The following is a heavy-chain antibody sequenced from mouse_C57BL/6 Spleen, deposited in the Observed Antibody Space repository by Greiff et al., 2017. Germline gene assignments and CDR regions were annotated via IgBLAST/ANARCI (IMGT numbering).Heavy chain of an antibody. CDR1: GYTFTDYN. D-gene: IGHD4-1*01. CDR2: INPNNGGT. Sequence: VQLQQSGPELVKPGASVKIPCKASGYTFTDYNMDWVKQSHGKSLERIGDINPNNGGTSYNQKFKGKATLTVDKSSSTAYMELRSLTSEDTAVYYCAREKLAYFDYWGQGTTLTVSS. V-gene: IGHV1-18*01. J-gene: IGHJ2*01. CDR3: AREKLAYFDY.